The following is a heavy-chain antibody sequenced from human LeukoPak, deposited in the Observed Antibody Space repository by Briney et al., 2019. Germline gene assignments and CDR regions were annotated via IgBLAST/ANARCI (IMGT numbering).Heavy chain of an antibody. V-gene: IGHV4-61*02. J-gene: IGHJ6*03. CDR2: IYTSGST. CDR1: GGSISSGSYY. CDR3: ARLGATRLIGGYYYYMDV. D-gene: IGHD5-24*01. Sequence: PSETLSLTCTVSGGSISSGSYYWSWIRQPAGKGLEWIGRIYTSGSTNYNPSLKSRVTISVDTSKNQFSLKLSSVTAADTAVYYCARLGATRLIGGYYYYMDVWGKGTTVTVSS.